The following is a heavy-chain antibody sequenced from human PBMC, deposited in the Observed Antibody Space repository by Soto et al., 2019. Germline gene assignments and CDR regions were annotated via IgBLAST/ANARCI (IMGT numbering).Heavy chain of an antibody. Sequence: PGCLVRVAGVDAAINYISACMHCVRQAAGKGRVWVSRISTDGGGTTSAGSVKGRFTISRDDANNIVYLQMNRQSAEDTAVYYCARDRPGPQNYFDYGG. D-gene: IGHD3-10*01. J-gene: IGHJ4*01. CDR3: ARDRPGPQNYFDY. V-gene: IGHV3-74*01. CDR2: ISTDGGGT. CDR1: AINYISAC.